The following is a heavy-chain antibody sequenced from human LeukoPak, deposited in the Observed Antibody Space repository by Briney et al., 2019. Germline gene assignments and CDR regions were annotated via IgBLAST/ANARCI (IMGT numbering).Heavy chain of an antibody. Sequence: PSETLSLTCTVSGGSISIYYWSWIRQPPGKGLEWIGYIYYSGSTNYNPSLKSRVTISVDTSKNQFSLKLSSVTAADTAVYYCARRGRDGYGLYFDYWGQGTLVTVSS. J-gene: IGHJ4*02. D-gene: IGHD5-12*01. CDR3: ARRGRDGYGLYFDY. CDR1: GGSISIYY. V-gene: IGHV4-59*08. CDR2: IYYSGST.